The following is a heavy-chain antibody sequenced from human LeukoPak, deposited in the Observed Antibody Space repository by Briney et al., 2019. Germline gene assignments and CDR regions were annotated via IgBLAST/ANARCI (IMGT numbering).Heavy chain of an antibody. CDR2: IHYTGST. CDR1: GGPITVYH. CDR3: ARAGRGAAAGTYNDAFDI. V-gene: IGHV4-59*08. J-gene: IGHJ3*02. D-gene: IGHD6-13*01. Sequence: SETLSLTCSVSGGPITVYHWIWIRQPPGKGLEFIGYIHYTGSTNYNSSLTSRISISTDTSKNQFSLKMTSVTAADTAVYYCARAGRGAAAGTYNDAFDIWGQGTMVTVSS.